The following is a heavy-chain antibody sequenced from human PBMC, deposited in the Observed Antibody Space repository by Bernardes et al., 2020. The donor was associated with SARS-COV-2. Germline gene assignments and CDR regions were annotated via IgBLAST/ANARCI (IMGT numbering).Heavy chain of an antibody. CDR2: MNPDTGET. CDR1: GYTLTELS. CDR3: ARREIEVAGTIDS. V-gene: IGHV1-24*01. J-gene: IGHJ4*02. D-gene: IGHD6-19*01. Sequence: ASVKVSCKVSGYTLTELSMHWVRQAPGKGLEWMGWMNPDTGETAFAQRFQGRVTLTRDTAIGTAYMELSSLRSEDTAVYYCARREIEVAGTIDSWGQGTLVTVSS.